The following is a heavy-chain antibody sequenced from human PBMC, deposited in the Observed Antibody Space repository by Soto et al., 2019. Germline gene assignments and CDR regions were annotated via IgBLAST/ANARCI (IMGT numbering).Heavy chain of an antibody. J-gene: IGHJ4*02. CDR2: ISFDGNKK. CDR1: GFTFSSYG. Sequence: GGSLRLSCAASGFTFSSYGMHWVRQAPGKGLEWVAAISFDGNKKYYADSVKGRFTISRDKSKNTPYLQMNSLRAEDTAVYYCAKDPYYYDSSGYPRGYFDYWGQGTLVTVSS. D-gene: IGHD3-22*01. CDR3: AKDPYYYDSSGYPRGYFDY. V-gene: IGHV3-30*18.